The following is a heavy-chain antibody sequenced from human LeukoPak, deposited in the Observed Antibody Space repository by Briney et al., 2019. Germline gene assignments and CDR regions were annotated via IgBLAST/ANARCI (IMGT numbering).Heavy chain of an antibody. D-gene: IGHD3-10*01. CDR2: INPSGGGT. V-gene: IGHV1-46*02. CDR1: GYTFNRYY. J-gene: IGHJ3*01. CDR3: ARDSHMVRGGSIDAFGF. Sequence: ASVKVSCKASGYTFNRYYVHWVRQAPGQGLEWMGIINPSGGGTMYAQKFQDRITMTWDTSTSTVYMELSSLRSEDTAVYYCARDSHMVRGGSIDAFGFWGQGTMVTVSS.